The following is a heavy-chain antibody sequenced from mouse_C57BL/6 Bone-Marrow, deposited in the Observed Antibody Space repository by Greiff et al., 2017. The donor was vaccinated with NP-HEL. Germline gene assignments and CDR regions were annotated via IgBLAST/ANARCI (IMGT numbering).Heavy chain of an antibody. CDR3: AIIYYGNFYYAMDY. V-gene: IGHV1-4*01. Sequence: QVHVKQSGAELARPGASVKMSCKASGYTFTSYTMHWVKQRPGQGLEWIGYINPSSGYTKYNQKFKDKATLTAAKSSSTAYMQLSSLTSEDSAVYYGAIIYYGNFYYAMDYWGQGTSVTVSS. CDR1: GYTFTSYT. J-gene: IGHJ4*01. D-gene: IGHD2-1*01. CDR2: INPSSGYT.